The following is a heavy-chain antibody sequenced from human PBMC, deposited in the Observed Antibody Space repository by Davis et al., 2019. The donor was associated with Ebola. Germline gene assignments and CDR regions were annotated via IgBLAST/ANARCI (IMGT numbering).Heavy chain of an antibody. Sequence: PSETLSLTCTVSGGSIGGHYWSWIRQSPGKGLEWIGYIYYSGSTNYNPSLKSRVTLSVDTSKNQFSLKLTFVTAGDTAVYYCARDCVKLWYDHWGQGTLVTVSS. CDR2: IYYSGST. V-gene: IGHV4-59*11. D-gene: IGHD5-18*01. CDR1: GGSIGGHY. J-gene: IGHJ4*02. CDR3: ARDCVKLWYDH.